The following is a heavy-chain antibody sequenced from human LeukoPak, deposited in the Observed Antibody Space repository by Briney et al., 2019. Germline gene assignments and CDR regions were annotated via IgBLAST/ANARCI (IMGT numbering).Heavy chain of an antibody. CDR2: IKEDGSEK. CDR3: ARGGGYSYGSSDY. Sequence: GGSLRLSCAASGFTFSSYWMSWVRQAPGKGLEWVANIKEDGSEKYYVDSMRGRLIISRDNAKNTLYLQMNSLRAEDTAVYYCARGGGYSYGSSDYWGQGTLVTVSS. J-gene: IGHJ4*02. V-gene: IGHV3-7*01. CDR1: GFTFSSYW. D-gene: IGHD5-18*01.